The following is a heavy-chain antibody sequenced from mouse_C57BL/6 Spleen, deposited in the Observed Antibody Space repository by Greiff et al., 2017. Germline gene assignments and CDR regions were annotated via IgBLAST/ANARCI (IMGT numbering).Heavy chain of an antibody. CDR3: ARSITTVVGDWFAY. CDR2: IDPSDSET. CDR1: GYTFTSYW. D-gene: IGHD1-1*01. Sequence: VQLQQPGAELVRPGSSVKLSCKASGYTFTSYWMHWVKQRPIQGLEWIGNIDPSDSETHYNQKFKDKATLTVDKSSSTAYMQLSSLTSEDSAVYYCARSITTVVGDWFAYWGQGTLVTVSA. J-gene: IGHJ3*01. V-gene: IGHV1-52*01.